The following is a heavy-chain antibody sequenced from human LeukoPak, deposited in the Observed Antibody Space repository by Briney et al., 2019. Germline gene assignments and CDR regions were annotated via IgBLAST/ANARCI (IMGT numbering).Heavy chain of an antibody. CDR2: IYPSGST. CDR3: ARVRPNWNDGTFDY. J-gene: IGHJ4*02. V-gene: IGHV4-4*07. Sequence: PSETLSLTCTVSGASITNYYWSWIRQSAGKGLEWIGRIYPSGSTHSNPSLKSRVTMSFDTSKNQFSLGLSSVTAADTAVYYCARVRPNWNDGTFDYWGQGTLVTVSS. CDR1: GASITNYY. D-gene: IGHD1-1*01.